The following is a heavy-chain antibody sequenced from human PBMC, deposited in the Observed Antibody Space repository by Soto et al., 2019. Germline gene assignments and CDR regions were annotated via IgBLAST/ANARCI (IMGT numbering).Heavy chain of an antibody. V-gene: IGHV4-34*01. D-gene: IGHD5-12*01. CDR3: ARLLIAGREATLYYYYYMDV. J-gene: IGHJ6*03. CDR2: INHSGST. Sequence: PSETMSLTCAVYGGYFSGYYWSWISQNTGKGLEWIGEINHSGSTNYNPSLKSRVTISVDTSKNQFSLKLSSVTAADTAVYYCARLLIAGREATLYYYYYMDVWGKGTTVTVSS. CDR1: GGYFSGYY.